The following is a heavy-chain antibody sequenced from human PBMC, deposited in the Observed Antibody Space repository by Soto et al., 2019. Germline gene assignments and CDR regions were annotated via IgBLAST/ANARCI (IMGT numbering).Heavy chain of an antibody. Sequence: QLQLQESGPGLVKPSETLSLTCTVSGGSISSSSYYWGWIRQPPGKGLEWIGSIYYSGSTYYNPSRKSRVTISVDTSKTKFSLKLSSVTAADTAVYYCAGGRVAVAGWGGMDVWGQGTTVTVSS. CDR1: GGSISSSSYY. D-gene: IGHD6-19*01. J-gene: IGHJ6*02. CDR3: AGGRVAVAGWGGMDV. CDR2: IYYSGST. V-gene: IGHV4-39*01.